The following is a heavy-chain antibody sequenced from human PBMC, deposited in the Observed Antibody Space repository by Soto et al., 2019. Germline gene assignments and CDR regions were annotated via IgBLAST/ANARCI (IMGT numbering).Heavy chain of an antibody. CDR3: SKEGSYCSSTRCYYFDY. Sequence: GGSLRLSCAASGFTFSSYAMSWVRQAPGQGLEWVSAISGIGGSTYYADSVKGRFTISRDNSKNTLYLQMNSLRAEDTAVYYCSKEGSYCSSTRCYYFDYWGQGTLVTVSS. CDR1: GFTFSSYA. V-gene: IGHV3-23*01. J-gene: IGHJ4*02. CDR2: ISGIGGST. D-gene: IGHD2-2*01.